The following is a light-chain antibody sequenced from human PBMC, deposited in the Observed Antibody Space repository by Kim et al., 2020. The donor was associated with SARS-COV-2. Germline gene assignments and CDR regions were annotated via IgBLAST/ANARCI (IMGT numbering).Light chain of an antibody. Sequence: DIQLTQSPTSLSASVGDRVTITCRASQGINNYLVWFQQKPGKAPKSLMYGGASEFSSSGSGTHFILTINNLQPEDFATYYCQQYSSYPRTFGQGTKVDIK. J-gene: IGKJ1*01. CDR1: QGINNY. CDR3: QQYSSYPRT. V-gene: IGKV1-16*02.